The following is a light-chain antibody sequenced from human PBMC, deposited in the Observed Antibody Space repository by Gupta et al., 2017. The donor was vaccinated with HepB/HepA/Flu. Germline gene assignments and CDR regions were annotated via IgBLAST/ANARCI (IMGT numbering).Light chain of an antibody. CDR1: HDNVGSQG. CDR3: SAWDNALGTGV. Sequence: AGLRHPSPLSTGLGQLATLTFTGSHDNVGSQGAAWLQQIEGRPPTLLSYRNPNRPPRISERFSASRSEFFASLAISALQPEDEAVYFCSAWDNALGTGVFGGGTKLTVL. J-gene: IGLJ3*02. CDR2: RNP. V-gene: IGLV10-54*04.